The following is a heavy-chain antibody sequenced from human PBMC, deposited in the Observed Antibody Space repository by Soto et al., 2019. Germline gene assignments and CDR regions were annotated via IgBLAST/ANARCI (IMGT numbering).Heavy chain of an antibody. CDR3: TKDRQPLAFGYGLDV. CDR1: GFTFNIFA. V-gene: IGHV3-30*18. Sequence: QVHLVESGGGVVQPGRSLRLSCAASGFTFNIFAMHWVRQAPGKGLEWVATTSYDGTYTFYAGSVEGRFTISRDDSNDTLFLLLSGLRPEDTAVYYCTKDRQPLAFGYGLDVWGQWTTVTVSS. CDR2: TSYDGTYT. J-gene: IGHJ6*02. D-gene: IGHD2-21*01.